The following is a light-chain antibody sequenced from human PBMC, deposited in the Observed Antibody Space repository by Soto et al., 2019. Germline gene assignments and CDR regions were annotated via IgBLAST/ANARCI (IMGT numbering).Light chain of an antibody. CDR2: SAS. CDR3: QQTYSTPRT. CDR1: RSISRY. V-gene: IGKV1-39*01. Sequence: DIQVTQSPSSLSASVGDRVTITCRAGRSISRYLNWYQQKPGKAPKLLIYSASSLQSGVPSRFSGSGSGSDFTLTINSLQPEDFATYYCQQTYSTPRTFGQGTKVDIK. J-gene: IGKJ1*01.